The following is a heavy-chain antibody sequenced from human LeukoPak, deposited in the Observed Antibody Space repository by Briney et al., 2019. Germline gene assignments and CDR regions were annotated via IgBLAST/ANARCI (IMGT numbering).Heavy chain of an antibody. J-gene: IGHJ6*03. Sequence: PGGSLRLSCAASGFTFSDYGMSWVRQAPGKGLEWVSAISGSSGSTYYADSVKGRFTISRDNSKNTLYLQMNSLRAEDTAVYYCAKVPGANFFYYYYMDVWGKGITVTISS. V-gene: IGHV3-23*01. CDR1: GFTFSDYG. D-gene: IGHD1-1*01. CDR2: ISGSSGST. CDR3: AKVPGANFFYYYYMDV.